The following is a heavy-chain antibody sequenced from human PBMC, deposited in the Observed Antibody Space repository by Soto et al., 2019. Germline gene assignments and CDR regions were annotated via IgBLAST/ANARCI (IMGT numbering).Heavy chain of an antibody. V-gene: IGHV3-33*07. J-gene: IGHJ5*02. CDR3: ARGHHRIAVGLTMSVRDS. D-gene: IGHD6-19*01. Sequence: GGSLRLSCAVSAFTFNNYAMYWVRQAPGKGLEWVAVILFDGSDTYYADSVKDRFSISRDNSKEKLYLQMNSLRVDDTAVYYCARGHHRIAVGLTMSVRDSWGRRALVSVSS. CDR1: AFTFNNYA. CDR2: ILFDGSDT.